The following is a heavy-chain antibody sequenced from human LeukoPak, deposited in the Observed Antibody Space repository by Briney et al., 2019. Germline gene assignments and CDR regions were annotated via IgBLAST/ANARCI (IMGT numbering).Heavy chain of an antibody. Sequence: RSSETLSLTCAVYGGSFSGYYWSRIRQPPGKGLEWIGEIIHSGSTNYNPSLKSRVTISVDTSKNQFSLKLSSVTAADTAVYYCARAPCGGDCYSDYWGQGTLVTVSS. CDR3: ARAPCGGDCYSDY. D-gene: IGHD2-21*02. CDR2: IIHSGST. CDR1: GGSFSGYY. V-gene: IGHV4-34*12. J-gene: IGHJ4*02.